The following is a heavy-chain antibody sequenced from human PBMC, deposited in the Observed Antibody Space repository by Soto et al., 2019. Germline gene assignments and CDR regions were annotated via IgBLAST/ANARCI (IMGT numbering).Heavy chain of an antibody. CDR3: VRDSYKMSHYGVF. CDR2: ISSSSGYM. Sequence: EVQLVESGGGLVKPGGSLRLSCAASGFTFSSYDMTWVRQAPGKGLEWVSFISSSSGYMYYTDSVKGRFTISRDNAKNSRYLQMNSLRAEDTAVYFCVRDSYKMSHYGVFWGQGTLVTVSS. J-gene: IGHJ4*02. D-gene: IGHD4-17*01. CDR1: GFTFSSYD. V-gene: IGHV3-21*01.